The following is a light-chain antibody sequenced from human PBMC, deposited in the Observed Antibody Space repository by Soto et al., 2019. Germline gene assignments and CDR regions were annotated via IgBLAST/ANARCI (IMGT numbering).Light chain of an antibody. Sequence: EIVLAQSPGTLSLYRGERATLSCRASQRVSSGYLAWYQQKPGQAPRLLIYGTSNRATDIPDRFSGRGSGTDFTLTISRLEPEDFAVYYCQQYGSSPPSSTFGQGTRLEIK. CDR3: QQYGSSPPSST. CDR2: GTS. CDR1: QRVSSGY. J-gene: IGKJ5*01. V-gene: IGKV3-20*01.